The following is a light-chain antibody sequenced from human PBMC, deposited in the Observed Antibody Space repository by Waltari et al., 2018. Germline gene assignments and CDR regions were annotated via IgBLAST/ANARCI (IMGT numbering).Light chain of an antibody. V-gene: IGLV2-8*01. Sequence: QSALTQPPSASGSPGQSVTMSCTGTSPDVGVYNYVSWYQQHPGKAPKLLIDEVSERPSGVPDRFSGSKSGNTASLTVSGLQPEDEADYYCASFAGSNTLFGGGTKLTVL. CDR3: ASFAGSNTL. J-gene: IGLJ2*01. CDR1: SPDVGVYNY. CDR2: EVS.